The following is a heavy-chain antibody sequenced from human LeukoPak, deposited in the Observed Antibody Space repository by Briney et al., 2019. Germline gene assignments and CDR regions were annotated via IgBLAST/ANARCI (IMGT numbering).Heavy chain of an antibody. CDR3: ARQFWFRAFDY. D-gene: IGHD3-10*01. J-gene: IGHJ4*02. CDR1: GYSFTSYW. Sequence: LGEALKISCKCSGYSFTSYWIGWVRQMPGKGLEWMGIIYPGDSDTRYSPSFQGQVTISADKSISTAYLQWSSLKASDTAMYYCARQFWFRAFDYWGQGTLVTVSS. CDR2: IYPGDSDT. V-gene: IGHV5-51*01.